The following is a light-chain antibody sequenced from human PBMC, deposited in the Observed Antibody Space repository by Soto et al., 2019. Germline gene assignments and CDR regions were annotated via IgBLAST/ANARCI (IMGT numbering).Light chain of an antibody. CDR1: QRVSNTY. CDR3: QLYGSSPWT. J-gene: IGKJ1*01. CDR2: GVS. V-gene: IGKV3-20*01. Sequence: EIVLTQSPGTLSLSPGERATLSCRASQRVSNTYLAWFQQEPGQAPRLLIHGVSIRATGIPDRFSGSGSGTDFTLTISRLEPEDFAVYYCQLYGSSPWTFGQGTKVEIK.